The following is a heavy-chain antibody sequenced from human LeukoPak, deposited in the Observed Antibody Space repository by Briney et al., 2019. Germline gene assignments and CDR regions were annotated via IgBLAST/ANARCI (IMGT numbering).Heavy chain of an antibody. D-gene: IGHD2-8*01. V-gene: IGHV5-51*01. CDR2: IDPSDSQI. CDR1: GYSFISDW. J-gene: IGHJ4*02. Sequence: GESLKISCKGSGYSFISDWIAWVRQKPGKGLEWMGMIDPSDSQIRYDPSFQGQVTLSVDKSINIVYLQWSSLKASDTAMYYCARLEGRTQLIGYWGQGTLVTVSS. CDR3: ARLEGRTQLIGY.